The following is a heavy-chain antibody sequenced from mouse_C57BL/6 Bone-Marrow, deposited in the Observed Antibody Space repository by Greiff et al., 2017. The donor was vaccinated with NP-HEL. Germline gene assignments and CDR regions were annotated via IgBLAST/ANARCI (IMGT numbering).Heavy chain of an antibody. CDR3: ARVSTMVKWVAY. J-gene: IGHJ3*01. D-gene: IGHD2-2*01. Sequence: QVQLQQPGAELVRPGTSVKLSCKASGYTFTSYWMHWVKQRPGQGLEWIGVIDPSDSYTNYNQKFKGKATLTVDTSSSTAYMQLSSLTSEDSAVYCCARVSTMVKWVAYWGQGTLVTVSA. V-gene: IGHV1-59*01. CDR2: IDPSDSYT. CDR1: GYTFTSYW.